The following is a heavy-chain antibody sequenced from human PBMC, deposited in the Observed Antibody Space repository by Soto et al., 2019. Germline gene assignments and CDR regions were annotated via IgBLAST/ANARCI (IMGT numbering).Heavy chain of an antibody. V-gene: IGHV3-21*06. CDR2: ISKNIIDT. CDR3: AREKLYSTSSIDF. CDR1: GFSFSSHR. J-gene: IGHJ4*02. Sequence: PVGSLRLSCAAYGFSFSSHRMHWVRQAPGKGLEWVSFISKNIIDTSHADSVKGRFTISRDNAKSKVYLQMDSLRIEDTGVYYCAREKLYSTSSIDFWGQGTRVTVSS. D-gene: IGHD6-6*01.